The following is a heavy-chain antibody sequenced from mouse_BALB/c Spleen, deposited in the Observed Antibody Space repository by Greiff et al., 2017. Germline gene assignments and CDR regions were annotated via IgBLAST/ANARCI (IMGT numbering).Heavy chain of an antibody. J-gene: IGHJ3*01. Sequence: QVQLKESGPGLVAPSQSLSITCTVSGFSLTSYGVHWVRQPPGKGLEWLGVIWAGGSTNYNSALMSRLSISKDNSKSQVFLKMNSLQTDDTAMYYCARDQDYDYDRFAYWGQGTLVTVSA. CDR1: GFSLTSYG. CDR3: ARDQDYDYDRFAY. V-gene: IGHV2-9*02. D-gene: IGHD2-4*01. CDR2: IWAGGST.